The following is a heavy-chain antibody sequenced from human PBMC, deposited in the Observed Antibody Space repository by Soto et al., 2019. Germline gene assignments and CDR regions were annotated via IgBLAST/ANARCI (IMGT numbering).Heavy chain of an antibody. Sequence: QVQLQESGPGLVKPSETLSLSCSVYGGSISGHYWSWVRQTPGKGLEWIGYMYYSGRTNYNPSLKSRVTISVDTSKNHFSLRLTSVTAADTAVYYCARGPYYDLIWNYYYMDVWGKGTTVTVSS. J-gene: IGHJ6*03. CDR3: ARGPYYDLIWNYYYMDV. V-gene: IGHV4-59*08. CDR2: MYYSGRT. D-gene: IGHD3-16*01. CDR1: GGSISGHY.